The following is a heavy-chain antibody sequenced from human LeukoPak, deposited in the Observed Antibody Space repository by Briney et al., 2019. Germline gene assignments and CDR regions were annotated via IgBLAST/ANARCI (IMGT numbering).Heavy chain of an antibody. Sequence: SGGFLRLSCAASGFTFSSYGLHWVRQAPGKGLEWVAVISYDGSNKYYADSVKGRFTISRDNSKNTLYLQMNSLRAEDTAVYYCAKDTGLYASYFDWNYYFDYWGQGTLVTVSS. CDR3: AKDTGLYASYFDWNYYFDY. CDR1: GFTFSSYG. V-gene: IGHV3-30*18. CDR2: ISYDGSNK. J-gene: IGHJ4*02. D-gene: IGHD3-9*01.